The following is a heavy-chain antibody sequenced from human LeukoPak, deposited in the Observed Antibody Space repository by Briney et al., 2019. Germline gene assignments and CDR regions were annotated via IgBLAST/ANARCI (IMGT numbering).Heavy chain of an antibody. Sequence: GGSLRLSCAASGFTFSSYWMSWVRQAPGKGLEWVSGINWNGVRTDYADSVKGRFTISRDNSKNTLYLQMNSLRAEDTAVYYCARSGRRGYSYGYRFKYYYDYWGQGTLVTVSS. J-gene: IGHJ4*02. CDR3: ARSGRRGYSYGYRFKYYYDY. CDR1: GFTFSSYW. V-gene: IGHV3-20*04. CDR2: INWNGVRT. D-gene: IGHD5-18*01.